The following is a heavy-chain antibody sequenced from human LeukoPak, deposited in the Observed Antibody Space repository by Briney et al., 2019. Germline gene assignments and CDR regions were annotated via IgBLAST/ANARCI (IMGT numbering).Heavy chain of an antibody. J-gene: IGHJ4*02. D-gene: IGHD3-10*01. CDR3: AKEITLVRGVIGFDY. CDR2: ISYDGSNK. V-gene: IGHV3-30-3*01. Sequence: GRSLRLSCAASGFTFSSYAMHWVRQAPGKGLEWVAVISYDGSNKYYADSVKGRFTISRDNSKNTLYLQMNSLRAEDTAVYYCAKEITLVRGVIGFDYWGQGALVTVSS. CDR1: GFTFSSYA.